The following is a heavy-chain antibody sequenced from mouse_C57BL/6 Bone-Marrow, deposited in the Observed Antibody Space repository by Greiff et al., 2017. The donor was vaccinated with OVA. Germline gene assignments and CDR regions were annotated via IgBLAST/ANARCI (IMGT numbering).Heavy chain of an antibody. CDR1: GFTFSSYA. J-gene: IGHJ4*01. D-gene: IGHD2-4*01. Sequence: EVQLVESGGGLVKPGGSLKLSCAASGFTFSSYAMSWVRQTPEKRLEWVATISDGGSYTYYPDNVKGRFTISRDNAKNNLYLQMSHLKSEDTAMYYGARGGDYDEFYYYAMDYWGQGTSVTVSS. CDR2: ISDGGSYT. V-gene: IGHV5-4*01. CDR3: ARGGDYDEFYYYAMDY.